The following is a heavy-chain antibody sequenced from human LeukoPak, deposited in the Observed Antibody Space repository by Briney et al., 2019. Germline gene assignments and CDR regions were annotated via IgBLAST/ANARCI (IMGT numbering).Heavy chain of an antibody. V-gene: IGHV3-23*01. CDR1: GFTFSNYA. J-gene: IGHJ4*02. D-gene: IGHD3-22*01. CDR3: AKVFLAITMIVVEYYFDY. Sequence: GGSLRLSCAASGFTFSNYAMTWVRQAPGKGLEWVSSISASGDRTYYTESVKGRFTISRDNSKNTLYLQMNSLRAEDTAVYYCAKVFLAITMIVVEYYFDYWGQGTLVTVSS. CDR2: ISASGDRT.